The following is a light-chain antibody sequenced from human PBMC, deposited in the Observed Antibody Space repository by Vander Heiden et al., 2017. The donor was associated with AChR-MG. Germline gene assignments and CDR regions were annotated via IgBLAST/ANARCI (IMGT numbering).Light chain of an antibody. V-gene: IGLV3-1*01. J-gene: IGLJ2*01. CDR2: QDT. Sequence: SYELTHPPSVSVSPGQTASITCSGDNLSDKYAYWYQQKPGQSPVLLIYQDTKRPSGIPERFSGSNSGNTATLTISGTQAMDEADYDCQAWDSSTVVFGGGTKLTVL. CDR3: QAWDSSTVV. CDR1: NLSDKY.